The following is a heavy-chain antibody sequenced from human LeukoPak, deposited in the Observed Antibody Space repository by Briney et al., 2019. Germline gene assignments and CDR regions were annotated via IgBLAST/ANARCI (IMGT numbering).Heavy chain of an antibody. CDR2: TYYSGST. V-gene: IGHV4-30-4*01. Sequence: SQTLSLTCSVSGGSISSGDYYWSWIRQPPGKGLEWIGYTYYSGSTYYNPSLKSRITISVDTSRNQFSLKLSPVTAADTAVYYCARVQVRGIIIVGYNWFDPWGQGTPVTVSS. CDR1: GGSISSGDYY. J-gene: IGHJ5*02. D-gene: IGHD3-10*01. CDR3: ARVQVRGIIIVGYNWFDP.